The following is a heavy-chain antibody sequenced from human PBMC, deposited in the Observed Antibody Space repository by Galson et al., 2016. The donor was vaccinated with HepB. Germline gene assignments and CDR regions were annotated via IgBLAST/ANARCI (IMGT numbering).Heavy chain of an antibody. V-gene: IGHV3-53*01. D-gene: IGHD2-15*01. Sequence: SLRLSCAVSGFSVSDNYMSWVRQAPGQGLEWVSLMYSDGRTHYADSVKGRFTISRDNSKNTVFLQMKSLRAEDSAVYFCYSRLGYCRGETCFGRYWGQGTLVTVSA. CDR2: MYSDGRT. CDR1: GFSVSDNY. J-gene: IGHJ4*02. CDR3: YSRLGYCRGETCFGRY.